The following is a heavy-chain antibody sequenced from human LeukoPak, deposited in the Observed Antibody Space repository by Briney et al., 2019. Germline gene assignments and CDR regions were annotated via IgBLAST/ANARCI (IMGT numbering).Heavy chain of an antibody. Sequence: TSETLPLTCAVYGGSFSGYYWSWIRQPPGKGLEWIGEINHSGSTNSNPSLKSRVTISVDTSKNQFSLKLSSVTAADTAVYYCARVGGMRPAAAKVLRANWFDPWGQGTLVTVSS. CDR2: INHSGST. V-gene: IGHV4-34*01. CDR1: GGSFSGYY. J-gene: IGHJ5*02. D-gene: IGHD6-13*01. CDR3: ARVGGMRPAAAKVLRANWFDP.